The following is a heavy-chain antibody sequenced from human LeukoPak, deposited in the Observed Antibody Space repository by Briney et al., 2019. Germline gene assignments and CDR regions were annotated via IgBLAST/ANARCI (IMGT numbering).Heavy chain of an antibody. V-gene: IGHV1-2*02. J-gene: IGHJ4*02. CDR2: INPNSGGT. Sequence: GASVKVSCKSSGYSFNDYYLHWVRQAPGQGLEWMAWINPNSGGTNYAQKFQGRVTMTRDTSISTAYMELSRLRSDDTAVYYCARDISPRYCSSTSCTQGDYWGQGTLVTVSS. CDR3: ARDISPRYCSSTSCTQGDY. D-gene: IGHD2-2*01. CDR1: GYSFNDYY.